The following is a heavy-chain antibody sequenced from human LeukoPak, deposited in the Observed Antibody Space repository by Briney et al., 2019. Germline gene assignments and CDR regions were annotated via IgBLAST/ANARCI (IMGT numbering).Heavy chain of an antibody. CDR1: GYTFTGYY. CDR3: ARESRYYDILTDYTYYFDY. Sequence: ASVKVSCKASGYTFTGYYMHWVRQAPGQGLEWMGWINPNSGGTNYAQKFQGWVTMTRDTSISTAYMELSRLRSDDTAVYYCARESRYYDILTDYTYYFDYWGQGTLVTVSS. J-gene: IGHJ4*02. D-gene: IGHD3-9*01. CDR2: INPNSGGT. V-gene: IGHV1-2*04.